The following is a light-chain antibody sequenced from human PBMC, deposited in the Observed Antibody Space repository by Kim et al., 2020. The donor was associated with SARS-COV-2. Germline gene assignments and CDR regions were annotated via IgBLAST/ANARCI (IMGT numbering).Light chain of an antibody. CDR3: QQANSFPPT. CDR2: GAS. Sequence: AFVRDRVTISCRASQGVNNYLAWYQRKPGQAPKLLIYGASTLQTGVPSRFTGSGSGTDFTHPISSLQPEDSATYYCQQANSFPPTFGGGTKVDIK. CDR1: QGVNNY. J-gene: IGKJ4*01. V-gene: IGKV1D-12*01.